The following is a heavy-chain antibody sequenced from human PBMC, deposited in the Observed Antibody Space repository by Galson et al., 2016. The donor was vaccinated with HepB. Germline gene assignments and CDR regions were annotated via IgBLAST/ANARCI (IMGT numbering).Heavy chain of an antibody. D-gene: IGHD1-26*01. CDR3: AREASGSYPDAFDM. V-gene: IGHV4-59*01. J-gene: IGHJ3*02. CDR2: IHYSGTS. Sequence: LSLTCTVSGGSITSNYWSWIRQPPGKGLEWIGYIHYSGTSKYNPSLSSRVTISVDTSKKQFSLKLRSVTAADTAVYYCAREASGSYPDAFDMWGQGTMVTVSS. CDR1: GGSITSNY.